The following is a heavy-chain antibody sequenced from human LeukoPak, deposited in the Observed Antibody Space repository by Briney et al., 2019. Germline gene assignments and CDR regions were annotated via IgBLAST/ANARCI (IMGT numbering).Heavy chain of an antibody. CDR1: GGSISSYY. Sequence: SETLSLTCTVSGGSISSYYWSWIRQPPGKGLEWIGYIYYSGSTNYNPSLKSRVTISVDTSKNQFSLKLSSVTAADTAVYYCARVVDTAIEKAYYFDYWGQGTLVTVSS. CDR2: IYYSGST. CDR3: ARVVDTAIEKAYYFDY. V-gene: IGHV4-59*01. J-gene: IGHJ4*02. D-gene: IGHD5-18*01.